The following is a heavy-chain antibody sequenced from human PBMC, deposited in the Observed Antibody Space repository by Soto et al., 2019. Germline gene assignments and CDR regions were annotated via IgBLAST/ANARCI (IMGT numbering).Heavy chain of an antibody. J-gene: IGHJ4*02. CDR3: ARGPNFDY. Sequence: PGGSLRLSCAASGLTLSTSSMNWVRQAPGKGLEWVSVIYSGGSTYYADSVKGRFTISRHNSKNTLYLQMNSLRAEDTAVYYCARGPNFDYWGQGTLVTVSS. CDR2: IYSGGST. CDR1: GLTLSTSS. V-gene: IGHV3-53*04.